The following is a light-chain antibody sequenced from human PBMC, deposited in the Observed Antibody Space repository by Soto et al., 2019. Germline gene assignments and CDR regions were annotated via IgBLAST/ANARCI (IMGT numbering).Light chain of an antibody. CDR2: EDN. Sequence: QSALTQPASVSGSPGQSITISCTGRSSDIGKYNLVSWYQEHPGKAPKLIIYEDNKRPSGVSNRFSGSKSGNTASLTISGLQTEDEADYYCCSYAGSNTWAFGGGTKLTVL. J-gene: IGLJ3*02. CDR1: SSDIGKYNL. V-gene: IGLV2-23*01. CDR3: CSYAGSNTWA.